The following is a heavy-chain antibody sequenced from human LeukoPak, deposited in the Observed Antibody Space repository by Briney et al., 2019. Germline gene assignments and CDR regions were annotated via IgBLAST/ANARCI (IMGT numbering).Heavy chain of an antibody. CDR2: IRSKTYSRAT. D-gene: IGHD2-2*01. CDR1: GFSFGDYG. V-gene: IGHV3-49*03. Sequence: SLRLSCTTSGFSFGDYGMSWFRRAPGKGLEWVSFIRSKTYSRATDYPASVKGRFVIPRDDSEVIAYLQMNSLKTEDTGVYYCTRNPHPYCSGTRCLCDYWGKGTLVSVS. CDR3: TRNPHPYCSGTRCLCDY. J-gene: IGHJ4*02.